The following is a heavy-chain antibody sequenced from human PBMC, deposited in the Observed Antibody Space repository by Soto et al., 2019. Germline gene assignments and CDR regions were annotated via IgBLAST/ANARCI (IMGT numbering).Heavy chain of an antibody. J-gene: IGHJ4*02. CDR2: MYYSGST. Sequence: SETLCLTCTVSVGSISISSYCWGWIRQPPGKGLEWIGTMYYSGSTYYNPSLKSRVTISVDMSKNQFSLKLSSVTAADTAVYYCARHGYGDYELDYWGQGTLVTVSS. CDR1: VGSISISSYC. CDR3: ARHGYGDYELDY. D-gene: IGHD4-17*01. V-gene: IGHV4-39*01.